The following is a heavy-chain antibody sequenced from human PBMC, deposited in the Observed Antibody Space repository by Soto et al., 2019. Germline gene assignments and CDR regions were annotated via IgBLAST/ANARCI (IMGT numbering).Heavy chain of an antibody. V-gene: IGHV1-58*01. J-gene: IGHJ5*02. CDR3: AREPPRATAGLNYFDP. Sequence: GASVKVSCKASGFTFTSSAVQWVRQARGQRLEWIGWIVVVSGNTNYAQEFQGRVTMTRDISTSTAYLELRSLTYDDTAVYYCAREPPRATAGLNYFDPWGQGTLVTVSS. CDR1: GFTFTSSA. D-gene: IGHD6-13*01. CDR2: IVVVSGNT.